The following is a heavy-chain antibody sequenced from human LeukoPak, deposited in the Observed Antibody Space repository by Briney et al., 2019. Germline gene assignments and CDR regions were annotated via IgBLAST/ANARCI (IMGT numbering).Heavy chain of an antibody. CDR1: GYTFTSYG. CDR3: ARATYYYDSSGNLIDY. V-gene: IGHV1-18*01. CDR2: ISAYNGNT. Sequence: GASVKVSCKASGYTFTSYGISWVRQAPGQGLEWMGWISAYNGNTNYAQKLQGRVTMTTDTSTSTAYMELRSLRSDDTAVYYCARATYYYDSSGNLIDYWGQGTLVTVSS. D-gene: IGHD3-22*01. J-gene: IGHJ4*02.